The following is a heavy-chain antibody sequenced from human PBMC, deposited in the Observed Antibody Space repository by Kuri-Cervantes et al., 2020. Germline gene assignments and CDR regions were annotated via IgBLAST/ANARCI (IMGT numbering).Heavy chain of an antibody. D-gene: IGHD6-19*01. Sequence: GESLKISCAASGFTFSSYSMNWVRQAPGKGLEWVSSISSSSSYIYYADSVKGRFTISRDNAKNSLYLQMNSLRAEDTAVYYCARTRIAVAGTFDYWGQGTLVTDSS. CDR1: GFTFSSYS. CDR2: ISSSSSYI. J-gene: IGHJ4*02. V-gene: IGHV3-21*01. CDR3: ARTRIAVAGTFDY.